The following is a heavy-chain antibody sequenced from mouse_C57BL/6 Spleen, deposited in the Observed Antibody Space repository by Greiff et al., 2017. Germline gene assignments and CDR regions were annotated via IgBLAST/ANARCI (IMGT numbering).Heavy chain of an antibody. J-gene: IGHJ4*01. V-gene: IGHV5-17*01. CDR3: ARGRITTVVARTYYAMDY. CDR2: ISSGSSTI. Sequence: EVKVVESGGGLVKPGGSLKLSCAASGFTFSDYGMHWVRQAPEKGLEWVAYISSGSSTIYYADTVKGRFTISRDNAKNTLFLQMTSLRSEDTAMYYCARGRITTVVARTYYAMDYWGQGTSGTVSS. D-gene: IGHD1-1*01. CDR1: GFTFSDYG.